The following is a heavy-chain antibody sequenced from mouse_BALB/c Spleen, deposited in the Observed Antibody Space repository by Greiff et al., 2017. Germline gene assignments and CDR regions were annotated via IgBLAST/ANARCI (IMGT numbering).Heavy chain of an antibody. CDR3: ARVYDYDGGAWFAD. V-gene: IGHV5-4*02. Sequence: EVKVVESGGGLVKPGGSLKLSCAASGFTFSDYYMYWVRQTPEKRLEWVATISDGGIYTDYPDSVKGRFTISRDNAKNNLYLQMSSLKSEDTAMYYGARVYDYDGGAWFADWGQGTLVTVSA. J-gene: IGHJ3*01. CDR1: GFTFSDYY. D-gene: IGHD2-4*01. CDR2: ISDGGIYT.